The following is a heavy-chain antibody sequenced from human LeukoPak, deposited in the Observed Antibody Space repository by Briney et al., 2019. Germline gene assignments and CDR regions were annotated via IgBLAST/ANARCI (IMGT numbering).Heavy chain of an antibody. Sequence: PSETLSLTCTVSARSLSSGSYYWSWLRQPAGTGLEWFGRAFTSGSTHYNSSFKSRVTISVDTSKKQVSLRLSSVTAADTAVYYCARDLPGQYGFDIWGQGTIVTVSS. CDR2: AFTSGST. CDR3: ARDLPGQYGFDI. D-gene: IGHD1-14*01. J-gene: IGHJ3*02. V-gene: IGHV4-61*02. CDR1: ARSLSSGSYY.